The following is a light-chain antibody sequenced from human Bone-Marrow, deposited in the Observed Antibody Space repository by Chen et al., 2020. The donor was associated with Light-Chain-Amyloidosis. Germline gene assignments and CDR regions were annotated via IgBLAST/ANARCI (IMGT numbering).Light chain of an antibody. V-gene: IGLV2-14*01. Sequence: QSALTQPVAVPGSPGQAHTICCTVTSSDVGGDNHVSWYQQHPDKAPKLMIYEVTNRPSWVPDRVSCSKSDNTASLTISGLQTEDEADYFCSSYTITNTLVFGSGTRVTVL. CDR2: EVT. CDR3: SSYTITNTLV. J-gene: IGLJ1*01. CDR1: SSDVGGDNH.